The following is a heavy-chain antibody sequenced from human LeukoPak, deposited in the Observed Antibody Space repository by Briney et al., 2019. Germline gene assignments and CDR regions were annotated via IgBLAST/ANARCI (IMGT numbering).Heavy chain of an antibody. J-gene: IGHJ4*02. Sequence: GGSLRLSCAASGFTFSSFEMKWVRQAPGKGLEWVSYISSSSSTIYYADSVKGRFTISRDNAKNSLYLQMNSLRAEDTAVYYCARDTYYYDSSGYFFDYWGQGTLVTVSS. CDR2: ISSSSSTI. V-gene: IGHV3-48*01. D-gene: IGHD3-22*01. CDR3: ARDTYYYDSSGYFFDY. CDR1: GFTFSSFE.